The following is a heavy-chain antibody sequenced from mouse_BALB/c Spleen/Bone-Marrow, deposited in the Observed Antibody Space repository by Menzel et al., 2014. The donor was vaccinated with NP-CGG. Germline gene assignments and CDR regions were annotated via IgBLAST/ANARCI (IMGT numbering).Heavy chain of an antibody. Sequence: EVQRVESGAELVKPGASVKLSCTASGFNIKDTYMHWVKQRPEQALEWIGRIDPANGNTKYDPKFQGKATITADTSTNTTYLQLSSLTSEDADVYYCARWEYYAMDYWGQGTSVTVSS. V-gene: IGHV14-3*02. CDR1: GFNIKDTY. D-gene: IGHD4-1*01. CDR2: IDPANGNT. CDR3: ARWEYYAMDY. J-gene: IGHJ4*01.